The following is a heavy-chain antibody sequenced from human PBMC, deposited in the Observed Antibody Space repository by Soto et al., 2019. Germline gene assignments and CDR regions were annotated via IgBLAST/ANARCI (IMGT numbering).Heavy chain of an antibody. Sequence: QVQLVQSGAEVKKPGASVKVSCKASGYTFTSYGISWVRQAPGQGLEWMGRISPYNGNTNYAQKRQGRVTMTTDTSTSTAYMELRSLRSDDTAVYYCASDRGYNWSYGWFDPWGQGTLVTVSS. CDR1: GYTFTSYG. CDR2: ISPYNGNT. J-gene: IGHJ5*02. V-gene: IGHV1-18*01. D-gene: IGHD1-7*01. CDR3: ASDRGYNWSYGWFDP.